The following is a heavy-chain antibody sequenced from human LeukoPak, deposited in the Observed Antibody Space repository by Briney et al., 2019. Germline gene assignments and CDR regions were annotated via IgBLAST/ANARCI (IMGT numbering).Heavy chain of an antibody. CDR2: IIPIFGTA. CDR3: ARGTYGDYVVEDYYMDV. D-gene: IGHD4-17*01. V-gene: IGHV1-69*01. J-gene: IGHJ6*03. Sequence: SVKVSCKASGGTFSSYAISWVRQAPGQGLEWMGGIIPIFGTANYAQKFQGRVTITADESTSTAYMELSSLRSEDTAVYYCARGTYGDYVVEDYYMDVWGKGTTVTVSS. CDR1: GGTFSSYA.